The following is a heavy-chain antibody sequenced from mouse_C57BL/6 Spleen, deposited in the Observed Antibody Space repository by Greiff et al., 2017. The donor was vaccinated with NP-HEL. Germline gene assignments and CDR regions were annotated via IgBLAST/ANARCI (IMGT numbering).Heavy chain of an antibody. V-gene: IGHV1-54*01. CDR1: GYAFTNYL. D-gene: IGHD1-1*01. J-gene: IGHJ1*03. CDR2: INPGSGGT. CDR3: ARGGLYYGSSYWYFDV. Sequence: QVQLQQSGAELVRPGTSVKVSCKASGYAFTNYLIEWVKQRPGQGLEWIGVINPGSGGTNYNEKFKGKATLTADKSSSTAYMQLSSLTSEDSAVYFCARGGLYYGSSYWYFDVWGTGTTVTVSS.